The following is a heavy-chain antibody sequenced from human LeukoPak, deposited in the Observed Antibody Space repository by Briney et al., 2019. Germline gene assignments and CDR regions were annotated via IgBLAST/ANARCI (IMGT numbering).Heavy chain of an antibody. V-gene: IGHV5-51*01. CDR1: GYSFSSYW. CDR2: IYPGDSDT. J-gene: IGHJ6*02. CDR3: ARQSCSSTSCYSSGMDV. Sequence: GESLKISRKGSGYSFSSYWIGWVRQMPGKGLEWMAIIYPGDSDTRYSPSFEGRVTISADKSISTAYLQWSSLKASDTAMYYCARQSCSSTSCYSSGMDVWGQGTTVTVSS. D-gene: IGHD2-2*01.